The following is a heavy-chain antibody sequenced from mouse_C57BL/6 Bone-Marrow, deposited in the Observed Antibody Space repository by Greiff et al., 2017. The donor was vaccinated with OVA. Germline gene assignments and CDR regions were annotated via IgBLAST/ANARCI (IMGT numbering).Heavy chain of an antibody. Sequence: EVMLVESGGDLVKPGGSLKLSCAASGFTFSSYGMSWVRQTPDKRLEWVATISSGGSYTYYPDSVKGRFTISRDNAKNTLYLQMSSLKSEDTAMYYCAMRGTLFAYWGQGTLVTVSA. J-gene: IGHJ3*01. CDR2: ISSGGSYT. CDR3: AMRGTLFAY. CDR1: GFTFSSYG. V-gene: IGHV5-6*01.